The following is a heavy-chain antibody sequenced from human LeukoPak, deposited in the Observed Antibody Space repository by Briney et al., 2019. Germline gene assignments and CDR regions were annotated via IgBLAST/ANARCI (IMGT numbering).Heavy chain of an antibody. J-gene: IGHJ4*02. V-gene: IGHV3-7*01. CDR1: GFTFSRSW. CDR2: INPDGDGM. D-gene: IGHD5-12*01. Sequence: PGGSLRLSCIASGFTFSRSWMNSIRQAPGKGLEWVANINPDGDGMRFVDSVKGRFTMSRDNAQSSLHLQMNSLKVEDTAFYYCSAWNDRGYSYWGQGVLVTVSS. CDR3: SAWNDRGYSY.